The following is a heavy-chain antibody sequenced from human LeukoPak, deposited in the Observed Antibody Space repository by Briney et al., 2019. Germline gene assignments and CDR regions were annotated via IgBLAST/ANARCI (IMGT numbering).Heavy chain of an antibody. V-gene: IGHV4-59*01. J-gene: IGHJ6*02. Sequence: SETLSLTCTVSGGSISSYYWSWIRQPPGKGLEWIGYIYHSVSTNYNPSLKSRVTISVDTSKNQFSLKLSSVTAADTAVYYCARDTYCSSTSCYVGDYYYGMDVWGQGTTVTVSS. CDR3: ARDTYCSSTSCYVGDYYYGMDV. CDR2: IYHSVST. D-gene: IGHD2-2*01. CDR1: GGSISSYY.